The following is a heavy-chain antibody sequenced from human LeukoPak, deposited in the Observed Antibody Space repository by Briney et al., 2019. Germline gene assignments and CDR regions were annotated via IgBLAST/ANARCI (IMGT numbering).Heavy chain of an antibody. V-gene: IGHV4-4*02. CDR2: IYHSGST. Sequence: SETLSLTCAVSGGSISSSNWWSWVRQPPGKGLEWIGEIYHSGSTNYNLSLKSRVTISVDKSKNQFSLKLSSVTAADTAVYYCARIPYSSSPPGWFDPWGQGTLVTVSS. D-gene: IGHD6-13*01. CDR1: GGSISSSNW. CDR3: ARIPYSSSPPGWFDP. J-gene: IGHJ5*02.